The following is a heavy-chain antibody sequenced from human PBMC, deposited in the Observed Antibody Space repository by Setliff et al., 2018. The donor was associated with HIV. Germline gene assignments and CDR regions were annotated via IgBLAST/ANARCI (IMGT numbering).Heavy chain of an antibody. J-gene: IGHJ6*02. CDR1: GGSISSHY. CDR3: ARDGGSGYDPSNYYYYGMDV. D-gene: IGHD5-12*01. V-gene: IGHV4-59*11. CDR2: IYYSGST. Sequence: SETLSLTCTVSGGSISSHYWSWIRQPPGKGLGWIGSIYYSGSTNYNPSLKSRVTISVDTSKNQFSLKLSSVTAADTAVYYCARDGGSGYDPSNYYYYGMDVWGQGTTVTVSS.